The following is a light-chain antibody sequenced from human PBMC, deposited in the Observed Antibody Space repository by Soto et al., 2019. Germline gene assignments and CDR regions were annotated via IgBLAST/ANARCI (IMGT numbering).Light chain of an antibody. J-gene: IGLJ1*01. Sequence: QSVLTHPPSVSGAPGQRVTISCTGSSSNIGAGYGVHWYQQLPGTAPKLLIYGNSNRPSGVPDRFSGSKSDTSASLAITGLQAEDEADYYCQSYASSLSYVFGPGTKLTVL. CDR1: SSNIGAGYG. CDR2: GNS. CDR3: QSYASSLSYV. V-gene: IGLV1-40*01.